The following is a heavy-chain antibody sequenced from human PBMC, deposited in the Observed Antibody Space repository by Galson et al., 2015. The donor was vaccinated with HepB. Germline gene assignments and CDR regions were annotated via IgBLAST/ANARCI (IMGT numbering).Heavy chain of an antibody. CDR3: ARDPTTYYFGSGSYNTSSS. J-gene: IGHJ5*02. CDR2: ISSSSSYI. CDR1: GFTFSHYS. Sequence: SLRLCCAASGFTFSHYSMNWVRQAPGKGLEWVSSISSSSSYIYYADSVKGRFTISSDNAKNPLNLLITSLRGEDTAIYYCARDPTTYYFGSGSYNTSSSWGQGTLVTVSS. D-gene: IGHD3-10*01. V-gene: IGHV3-21*01.